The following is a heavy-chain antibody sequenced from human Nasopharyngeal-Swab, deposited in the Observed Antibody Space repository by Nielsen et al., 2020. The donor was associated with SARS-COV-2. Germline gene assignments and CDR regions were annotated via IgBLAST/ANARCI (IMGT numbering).Heavy chain of an antibody. Sequence: WVRQAPGQGLEWMGGIIPIFGTANYAQKFQGRVTITADKSTSTAYMELSSLRSEDTAVYYWARVPYYYDSSVVWFDPWGQGTLVTVSS. J-gene: IGHJ5*02. D-gene: IGHD3-22*01. V-gene: IGHV1-69*06. CDR2: IIPIFGTA. CDR3: ARVPYYYDSSVVWFDP.